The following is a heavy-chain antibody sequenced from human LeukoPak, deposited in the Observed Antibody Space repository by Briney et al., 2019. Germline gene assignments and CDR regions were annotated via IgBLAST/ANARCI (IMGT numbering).Heavy chain of an antibody. D-gene: IGHD3-9*01. CDR2: IYPGDSDT. CDR3: ARRKGRYFDWLLILDY. J-gene: IGHJ4*02. CDR1: GYSFTSYW. Sequence: GESLKISCKGSGYSFTSYWIGWVRQMPGKGLEWMGIIYPGDSDTRYSPSFQGQVTISADKSISTAYLQWSSLKASDTAMYYCARRKGRYFDWLLILDYWGQGTLVTVSS. V-gene: IGHV5-51*01.